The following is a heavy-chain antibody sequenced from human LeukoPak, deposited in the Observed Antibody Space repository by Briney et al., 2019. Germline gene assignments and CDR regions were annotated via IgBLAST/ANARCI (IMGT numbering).Heavy chain of an antibody. V-gene: IGHV4-38-2*02. CDR2: IYHSGST. Sequence: SETLSLTCTVSGYSISSGYYWGWIRQPPGKGLEWIGSIYHSGSTYYNPSLKSRVTISVDTSKNQLSLKLSSVTAADTAVYYCARDGKSRGYCSGGSCYSSKDVWGKGTTVTVSS. CDR3: ARDGKSRGYCSGGSCYSSKDV. J-gene: IGHJ6*04. CDR1: GYSISSGYY. D-gene: IGHD2-15*01.